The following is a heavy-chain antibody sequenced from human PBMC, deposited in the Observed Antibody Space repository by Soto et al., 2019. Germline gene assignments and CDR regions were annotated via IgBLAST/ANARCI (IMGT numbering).Heavy chain of an antibody. CDR3: ASSIVVVPKRDYYGMDV. CDR1: GDTFTSYA. CDR2: INAGNGNT. Sequence: ASVKVSCTASGDTFTSYAMHWVRQAPGQRLEWMGWINAGNGNTKYSQKFQGRVTITRDTSASTAYMELSSLRSEDTAVYYCASSIVVVPKRDYYGMDVWGQGTTVTVSS. J-gene: IGHJ6*02. D-gene: IGHD2-2*01. V-gene: IGHV1-3*01.